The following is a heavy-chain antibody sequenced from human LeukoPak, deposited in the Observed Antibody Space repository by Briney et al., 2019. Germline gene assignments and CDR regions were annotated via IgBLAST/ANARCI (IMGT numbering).Heavy chain of an antibody. V-gene: IGHV3-15*01. CDR1: GFTFSQDW. CDR3: SKYSPYDALDY. CDR2: IKNKIDGGTT. J-gene: IGHJ4*02. D-gene: IGHD3-3*01. Sequence: PGGSLRLSCAGSGFTFSQDWMSWVRQVPGKGLEWLGLIKNKIDGGTTDYAVTVKGRFTISRDDSKNTLYLQMNSLKTGDTAVYYCSKYSPYDALDYWGQGTLVTVSS.